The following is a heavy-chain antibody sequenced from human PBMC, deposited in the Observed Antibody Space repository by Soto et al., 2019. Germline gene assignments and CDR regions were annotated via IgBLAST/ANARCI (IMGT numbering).Heavy chain of an antibody. Sequence: QVQLVESGGGVVQPGRSLRLSCAASGFTFSKYGMHWVRQAPGKGLEWVAVISYDESNQYHADSVKGRFTISRDNSKNTLYLQRNSLRREDTAGCYCAKGWWTTGRMLGFWGPGTLVPVFS. CDR3: AKGWWTTGRMLGF. CDR1: GFTFSKYG. V-gene: IGHV3-30*18. CDR2: ISYDESNQ. D-gene: IGHD2-15*01. J-gene: IGHJ4*02.